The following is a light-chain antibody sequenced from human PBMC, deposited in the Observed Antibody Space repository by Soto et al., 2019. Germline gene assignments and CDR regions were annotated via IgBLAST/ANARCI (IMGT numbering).Light chain of an antibody. V-gene: IGKV3-15*01. CDR1: RSVGNN. CDR2: GAS. J-gene: IGKJ4*01. CDR3: QPQTNWPVLT. Sequence: TQSPATLSVSPGERATLSCTTSRSVGNNLAWYQQRPGQAPRLLMYGASTRATGTPPRFSGSGSGTEFTLTISSLPPEDFAVYYCQPQTNWPVLTFGGGTNVEIK.